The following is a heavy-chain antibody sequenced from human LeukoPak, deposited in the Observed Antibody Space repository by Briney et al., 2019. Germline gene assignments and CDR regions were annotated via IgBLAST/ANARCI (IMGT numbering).Heavy chain of an antibody. CDR2: INPSGGST. CDR1: GGTFSTYA. V-gene: IGHV1-46*01. CDR3: ARDRDFWSGQPMDV. D-gene: IGHD3-3*01. Sequence: ASVKVSCKASGGTFSTYAISWVRQAPGQGLEWMGIINPSGGSTSYAQKFQGRVTMTRDTSTSTVYMELSSLRSEDTAVYYCARDRDFWSGQPMDVWGKGTTVTVSS. J-gene: IGHJ6*03.